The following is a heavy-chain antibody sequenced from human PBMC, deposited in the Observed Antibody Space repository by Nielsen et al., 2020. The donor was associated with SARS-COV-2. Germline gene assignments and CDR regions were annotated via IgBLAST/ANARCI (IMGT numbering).Heavy chain of an antibody. CDR2: ISWDGGST. CDR3: AKESPDYYDSSGYLDY. V-gene: IGHV3-43*01. D-gene: IGHD3-22*01. Sequence: GESLKISCAASGFTFDDYTMHWVRQAPGKGLEWVSLISWDGGSTYYADSVKGRFTISRDNNKNSLYLQMNSLRTEDTALYYCAKESPDYYDSSGYLDYWGQGTLVTVSS. CDR1: GFTFDDYT. J-gene: IGHJ4*02.